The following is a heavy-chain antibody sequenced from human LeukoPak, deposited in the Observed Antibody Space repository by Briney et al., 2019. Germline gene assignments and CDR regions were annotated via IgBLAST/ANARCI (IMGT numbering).Heavy chain of an antibody. CDR3: ARAGWGKGAFDI. J-gene: IGHJ3*02. V-gene: IGHV4-59*08. CDR1: GGSISSYY. Sequence: SETLSLTCSVSGGSISSYYWSWIRQPPGKGLEWIAYIHYSGSTTYNPSLKSRVTTSIDTSKNQFSLKLRSVTAADTAVYYCARAGWGKGAFDIWGQGTMVTVSS. CDR2: IHYSGST. D-gene: IGHD3-16*01.